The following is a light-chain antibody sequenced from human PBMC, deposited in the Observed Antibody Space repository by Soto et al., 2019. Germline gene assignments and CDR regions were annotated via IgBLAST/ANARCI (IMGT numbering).Light chain of an antibody. CDR3: AAWDDSLNGYD. V-gene: IGLV1-44*01. CDR1: SSNIGTNA. Sequence: QSVLTQPPSASGTPGQRVAISCSGCSSNIGTNAVNWYQQLPGTAPKLLIYNNNQRPSGVPDRFSGSKSGTSASLAISGHQSEDEADYYCAAWDDSLNGYDFGTGTKVTVL. CDR2: NNN. J-gene: IGLJ1*01.